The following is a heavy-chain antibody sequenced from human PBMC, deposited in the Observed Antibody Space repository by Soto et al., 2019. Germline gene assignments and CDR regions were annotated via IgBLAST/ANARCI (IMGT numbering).Heavy chain of an antibody. J-gene: IGHJ6*02. V-gene: IGHV3-23*01. CDR3: AKVTKRAAAGRYEYYKYGMDV. D-gene: IGHD6-13*01. Sequence: AGSLRLSCAASGFAFSTYAMTWVRQAPGKGLEWVSVISGSGGSSDYADSVKGRFTISRDNSKNTLFLQMNGLRAEDTAVYYCAKVTKRAAAGRYEYYKYGMDVWGQGTTVTVSS. CDR1: GFAFSTYA. CDR2: ISGSGGSS.